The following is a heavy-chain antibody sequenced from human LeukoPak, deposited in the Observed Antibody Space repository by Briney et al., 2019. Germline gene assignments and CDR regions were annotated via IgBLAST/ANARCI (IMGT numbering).Heavy chain of an antibody. Sequence: GGPLRFSVQASGLTFIAYGMHWFGKPPGKGLFGVSRINSDGSSTSYADSVKGRFTISRDNAKNTLYLQMNSLRAEDTAVYYCARDSDYVWGIDYWGQGTLVTVSS. J-gene: IGHJ4*02. CDR3: ARDSDYVWGIDY. CDR1: GLTFIAYG. V-gene: IGHV3-74*01. D-gene: IGHD3-16*01. CDR2: INSDGSST.